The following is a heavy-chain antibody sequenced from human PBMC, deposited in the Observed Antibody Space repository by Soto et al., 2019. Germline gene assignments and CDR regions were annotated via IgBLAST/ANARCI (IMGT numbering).Heavy chain of an antibody. D-gene: IGHD3-3*01. Sequence: GGSLRLSCAASGFTFSSYGMHWVRQAPGKGLEWVAVISYDGSNKYYADSVKGRFTISRDNSKNTLDLQINSLRAEDTAVYYCAKDPRITIFEVVMPYYYYGMDVGGQGTTVTVSS. CDR1: GFTFSSYG. V-gene: IGHV3-30*18. CDR2: ISYDGSNK. J-gene: IGHJ6*02. CDR3: AKDPRITIFEVVMPYYYYGMDV.